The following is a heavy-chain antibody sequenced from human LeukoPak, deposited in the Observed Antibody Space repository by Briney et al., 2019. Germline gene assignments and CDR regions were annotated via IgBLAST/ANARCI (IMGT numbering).Heavy chain of an antibody. D-gene: IGHD7-27*01. Sequence: SETLSLTCTVSGGSISSGSYYWSWIRQPAGKGLEWIGRIYTSGSTNYNPSLKSRVTISVDTSKNQFSLKLSSVTAADTAVYYCARVRAGEAYYYYYMDVWGKGTTVTVSS. CDR1: GGSISSGSYY. V-gene: IGHV4-61*02. CDR3: ARVRAGEAYYYYYMDV. J-gene: IGHJ6*03. CDR2: IYTSGST.